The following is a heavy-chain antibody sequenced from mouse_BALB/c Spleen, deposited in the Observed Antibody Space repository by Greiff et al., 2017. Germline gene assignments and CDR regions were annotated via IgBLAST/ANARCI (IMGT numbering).Heavy chain of an antibody. CDR3: ARSYYYGSSPYYFDY. J-gene: IGHJ2*01. CDR1: GYSFTGYY. D-gene: IGHD1-1*01. V-gene: IGHV1-31*01. CDR2: INPYNGAT. Sequence: EVQLQQSGPELVKPGASVKISCKASGYSFTGYYMHWVKQSHVKSLEWIGRINPYNGATSYNQNFKDKASLTVDKSSSTAYMELHSLTSEDSAVYYCARSYYYGSSPYYFDYWGQGTTLTVSS.